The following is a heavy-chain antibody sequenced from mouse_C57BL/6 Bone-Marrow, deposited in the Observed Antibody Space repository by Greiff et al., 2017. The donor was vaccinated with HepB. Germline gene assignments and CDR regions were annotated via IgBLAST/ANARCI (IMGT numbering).Heavy chain of an antibody. D-gene: IGHD1-3*01. CDR1: GFTFSSYA. J-gene: IGHJ1*03. CDR2: VSDGGSYT. CDR3: AREGLNFWYFDV. Sequence: VQLKESGGGLVKPGGSLKLSCAASGFTFSSYAMSWVRQTPEKRLEWVATVSDGGSYTYYPDNVKGRFTISRDNAKNNLYLQMSHLKSEDTAMYYCAREGLNFWYFDVWGTGTTVTVSS. V-gene: IGHV5-4*01.